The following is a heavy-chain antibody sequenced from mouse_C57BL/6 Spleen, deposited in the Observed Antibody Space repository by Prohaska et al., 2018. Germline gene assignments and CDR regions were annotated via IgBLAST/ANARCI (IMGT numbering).Heavy chain of an antibody. Sequence: QVQLQQPGTELVKPGASVKLSCKASGYTFTSYWMHWVKQRPGQGLEWIGNINPSNGGTNYNEKFKRKATLTGDKSSSTAYMQLSSLTSEDSAVYYCARGGTGRYFDYGGQGTTLTVSS. CDR3: ARGGTGRYFDY. CDR2: INPSNGGT. CDR1: GYTFTSYW. J-gene: IGHJ2*01. V-gene: IGHV1-53*01. D-gene: IGHD4-1*01.